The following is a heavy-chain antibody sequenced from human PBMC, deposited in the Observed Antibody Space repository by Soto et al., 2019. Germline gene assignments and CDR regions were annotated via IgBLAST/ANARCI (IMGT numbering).Heavy chain of an antibody. V-gene: IGHV1-46*01. D-gene: IGHD2-15*01. Sequence: ASVKVSCKASGYTFTSYYMHWVRQAPGQGLEWMGIINPSGGSTTYAQKFQGRVTLTTDTSTSTAYMELRSLRSDDTAVYYCARGPFSGALAPPPILPFDQWGRGTQVTVSS. CDR1: GYTFTSYY. CDR2: INPSGGST. CDR3: ARGPFSGALAPPPILPFDQ. J-gene: IGHJ4*02.